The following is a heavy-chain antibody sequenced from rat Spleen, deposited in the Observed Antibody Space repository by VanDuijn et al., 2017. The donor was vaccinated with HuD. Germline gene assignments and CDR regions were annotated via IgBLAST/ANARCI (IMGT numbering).Heavy chain of an antibody. CDR3: ASQHYYDGYYRDY. Sequence: QVQLKESGPGLVQPSQTLSLTCTVSGLSLTTNSVSWIRQPPGKGLEWLGVMWSNGGTDYNSAIRSRLSISRDTSKSQVFLKMNNLQTEDTAMYFCASQHYYDGYYRDYWGQGVMVTVSS. D-gene: IGHD1-12*03. CDR1: GLSLTTNS. CDR2: MWSNGGT. V-gene: IGHV2-47*01. J-gene: IGHJ2*01.